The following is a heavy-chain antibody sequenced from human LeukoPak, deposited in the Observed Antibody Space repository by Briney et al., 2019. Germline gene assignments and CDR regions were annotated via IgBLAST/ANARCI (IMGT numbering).Heavy chain of an antibody. CDR3: AKGELFGGTGIDY. Sequence: GGSLRLSCAASGFTFSSYSMNWVRQAPGKGLEWVSSISSDSIYIYYADPVKGRFTSSRDNAKNSLYLQMNSLRAEDTAVYYCAKGELFGGTGIDYWGQGTLVTVSS. CDR2: ISSDSIYI. CDR1: GFTFSSYS. V-gene: IGHV3-21*01. J-gene: IGHJ4*02. D-gene: IGHD2-15*01.